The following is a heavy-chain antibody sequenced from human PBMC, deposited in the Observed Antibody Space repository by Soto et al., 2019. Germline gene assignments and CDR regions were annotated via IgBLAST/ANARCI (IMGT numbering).Heavy chain of an antibody. CDR1: GYTFTSYG. D-gene: IGHD6-13*01. J-gene: IGHJ4*02. Sequence: ASVKVSCKASGYTFTSYGISWVRQAPGQGLEWMGWISAYNGNTNYAQKLQGRVTITADESTSTAYMELSSLRSEDTAVYYCARGWHSSSWYWDYWGQGTLVTVSS. CDR2: ISAYNGNT. V-gene: IGHV1-18*04. CDR3: ARGWHSSSWYWDY.